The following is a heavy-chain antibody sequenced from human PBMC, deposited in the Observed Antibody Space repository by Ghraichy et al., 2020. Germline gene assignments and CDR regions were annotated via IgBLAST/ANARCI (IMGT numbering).Heavy chain of an antibody. D-gene: IGHD6-13*01. V-gene: IGHV4-34*01. J-gene: IGHJ3*01. CDR2: INHSGST. CDR1: GGSFSDYF. CDR3: ARYRSNSYDDAFDS. Sequence: SETLSLTCAVFGGSFSDYFWSWIRQPPGKGLEWIGEINHSGSTKYNPSLKSRVTISVDTSKNQFSLKLNSVIAADTAVYYCARYRSNSYDDAFDSWGRGTLVTVSS.